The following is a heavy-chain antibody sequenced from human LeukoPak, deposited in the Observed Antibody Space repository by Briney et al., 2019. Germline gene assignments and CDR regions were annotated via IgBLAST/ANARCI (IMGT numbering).Heavy chain of an antibody. CDR2: ISGSGGST. D-gene: IGHD3-10*01. J-gene: IGHJ4*02. CDR1: GFTFSSYA. Sequence: GGSLRLSCAASGFTFSSYAMGWFRKALGKGLKWVSAISGSGGSTYYADSVKGRFTISRDNSKNSLYLQMNSLKAEDTAVYYCAKADYYADHLFDYWGQGTLVTVSS. V-gene: IGHV3-23*01. CDR3: AKADYYADHLFDY.